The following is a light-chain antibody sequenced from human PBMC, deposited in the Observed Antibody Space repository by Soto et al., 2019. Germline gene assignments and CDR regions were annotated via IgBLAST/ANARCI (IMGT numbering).Light chain of an antibody. V-gene: IGLV2-23*01. J-gene: IGLJ1*01. CDR2: EGS. Sequence: QSVLTQPASVSGSPGQSITISCTGTSSDVGSYNLVSWYQQHPGKAPKLMIYEGSKRPSGVSNRFSGSKSGNTASLTISGLQADDEADYDCCSYAGSSTYVFGTGTKLTVL. CDR3: CSYAGSSTYV. CDR1: SSDVGSYNL.